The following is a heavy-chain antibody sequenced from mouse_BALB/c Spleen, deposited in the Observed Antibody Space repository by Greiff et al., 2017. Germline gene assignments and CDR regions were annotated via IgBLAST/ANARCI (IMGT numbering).Heavy chain of an antibody. CDR2: ISSGSSTI. Sequence: LVESGGGLVQPGGSRKLSCAASGFTFSSFGMHWVRQAPEKGLEWVAYISSGSSTIYYADTVKGRFTISRDNPKNTLFLQMTSLRSEDTAMYYCARSGKYGNYEGMDYWGQGTSVTVSS. J-gene: IGHJ4*01. CDR1: GFTFSSFG. CDR3: ARSGKYGNYEGMDY. V-gene: IGHV5-17*02. D-gene: IGHD2-10*02.